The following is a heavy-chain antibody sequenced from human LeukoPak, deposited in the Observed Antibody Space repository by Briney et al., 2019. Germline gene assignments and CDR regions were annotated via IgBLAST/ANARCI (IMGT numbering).Heavy chain of an antibody. D-gene: IGHD2-21*01. Sequence: PSETLSLTCTVSGGSISSGSYYWTWIRQPAGRGLEWIGRISTTGSTNYNPSLKSRVTISVDTSTNQFSLRLSSVTAADTAMYYCARGPFCGDSVRFDYWGQGTLVTVSS. CDR3: ARGPFCGDSVRFDY. CDR2: ISTTGST. J-gene: IGHJ4*02. V-gene: IGHV4-61*02. CDR1: GGSISSGSYY.